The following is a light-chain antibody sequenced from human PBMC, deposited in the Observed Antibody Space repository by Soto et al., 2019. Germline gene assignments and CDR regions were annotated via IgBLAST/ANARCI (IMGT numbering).Light chain of an antibody. CDR2: EVS. V-gene: IGLV2-8*01. CDR3: CSYAGNNVV. Sequence: QSALTQPPSAAGSPGQSVTISCTGTSSDVGGYNYVSWYQQHPGKTPKLIIYEVSERPSEVPDRFSGSKSGNTASLTVSGLQAEDEADYYCCSYAGNNVVFGGGTKLTVL. CDR1: SSDVGGYNY. J-gene: IGLJ2*01.